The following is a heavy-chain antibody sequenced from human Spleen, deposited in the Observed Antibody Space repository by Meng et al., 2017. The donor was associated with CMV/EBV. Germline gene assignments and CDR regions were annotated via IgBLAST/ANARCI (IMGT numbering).Heavy chain of an antibody. CDR2: INGDGSTT. Sequence: LRRSCATSGFTFSASWMNGVRQVPGKGLVWVSRINGDGSTTSYADSVKGRFTISRENAKNTLFLQMNSLRAEDAAVYYCARGGSPFYWGQGTLVTVSS. V-gene: IGHV3-74*01. J-gene: IGHJ4*02. CDR3: ARGGSPFY. D-gene: IGHD1-26*01. CDR1: GFTFSASW.